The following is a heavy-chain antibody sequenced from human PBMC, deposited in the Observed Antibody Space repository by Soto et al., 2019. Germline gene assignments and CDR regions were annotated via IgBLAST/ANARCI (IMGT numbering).Heavy chain of an antibody. D-gene: IGHD2-2*01. J-gene: IGHJ4*02. CDR3: ARVTGVPAAMHLALTYDY. CDR2: INAGNGNT. Sequence: ASVKVSCKASGYTFTSYAMHWVRQAPGQRLEWMGWINAGNGNTKYSQKFQGRVTITRDTSASTVYMELSSLRSEDTAVYYCARVTGVPAAMHLALTYDYWGQGTLVTVSS. CDR1: GYTFTSYA. V-gene: IGHV1-3*01.